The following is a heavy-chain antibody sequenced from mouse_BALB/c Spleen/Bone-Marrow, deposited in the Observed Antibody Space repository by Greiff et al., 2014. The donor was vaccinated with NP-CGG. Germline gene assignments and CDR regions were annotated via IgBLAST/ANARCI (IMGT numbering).Heavy chain of an antibody. CDR1: GYTFTNYY. Sequence: VQLQESGAELVKPGASVKLSCKTSGYTFTNYYIYWVKQRPGQGLEWIGEINPGNGGTNFNERFKSKATLTVDKSSTTAYILLTSLTSEACAVYYCARGSPYWGQGTLVTVSA. CDR2: INPGNGGT. J-gene: IGHJ3*01. CDR3: ARGSPY. V-gene: IGHV1S81*02. D-gene: IGHD6-2*01.